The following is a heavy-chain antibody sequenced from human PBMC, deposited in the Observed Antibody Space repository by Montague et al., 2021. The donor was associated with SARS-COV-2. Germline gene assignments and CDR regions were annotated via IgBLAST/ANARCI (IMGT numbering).Heavy chain of an antibody. V-gene: IGHV4-39*02. CDR2: IYDSGST. Sequence: SETLSLTCTVSGGSISSSNYCWDWIRQPPGKGLEWIGSIYDSGSTYYNPSLKSRVTISVDTSKNHFSLKLSSVTAADTAVYYCARRGRKLLPVATTIGGFDIWGQGTMVTVPS. J-gene: IGHJ3*02. CDR1: GGSISSSNYC. D-gene: IGHD5-12*01. CDR3: ARRGRKLLPVATTIGGFDI.